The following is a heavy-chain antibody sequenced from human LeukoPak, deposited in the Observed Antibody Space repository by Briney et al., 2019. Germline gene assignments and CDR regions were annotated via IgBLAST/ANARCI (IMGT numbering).Heavy chain of an antibody. V-gene: IGHV1-18*01. J-gene: IGHJ4*02. Sequence: ASVKVSCKASGYTFTSYDISWVRQAPGQGLEWMGWISAYNGNTNYAQKLQGRVTMTTDTSTSTAYMELRSLRSDDTAVYYCAREEIAARPYDYWGQGTLVTVSS. CDR3: AREEIAARPYDY. CDR2: ISAYNGNT. CDR1: GYTFTSYD. D-gene: IGHD6-6*01.